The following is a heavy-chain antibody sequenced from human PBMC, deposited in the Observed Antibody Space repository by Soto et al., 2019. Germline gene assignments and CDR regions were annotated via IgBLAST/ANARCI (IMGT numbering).Heavy chain of an antibody. Sequence: PGGSLRLSCAASGFTFSSYAMSWVRQAPGKGLEWVSAISGSGSTYYADSVKGRFTISRDNSKNTLYLQMNSLRAEDTAVYYCAKDGLVDIVATTHFDYWGQGTLVTVSS. CDR1: GFTFSSYA. V-gene: IGHV3-23*01. D-gene: IGHD5-12*01. CDR2: ISGSGST. J-gene: IGHJ4*02. CDR3: AKDGLVDIVATTHFDY.